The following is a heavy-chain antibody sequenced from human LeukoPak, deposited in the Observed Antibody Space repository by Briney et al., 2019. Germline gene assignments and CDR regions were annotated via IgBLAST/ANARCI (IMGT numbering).Heavy chain of an antibody. CDR2: INHSGST. CDR1: GGSFSGYY. V-gene: IGHV4-34*01. D-gene: IGHD2/OR15-2a*01. J-gene: IGHJ4*02. CDR3: ARLLWSPY. Sequence: SETLSLTCAVYGGSFSGYYWSWVRQPPGKGLEWIGEINHSGSTNYNPSLTSRVTISVDTSKNQFSLTLRSVTAADTAVYYCARLLWSPYWGQGTLVTVSS.